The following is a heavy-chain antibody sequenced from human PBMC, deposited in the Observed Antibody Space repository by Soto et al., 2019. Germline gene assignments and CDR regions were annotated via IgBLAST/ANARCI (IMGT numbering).Heavy chain of an antibody. CDR3: KGYYYGSGSSLLYYYYMDV. Sequence: QLQLQESGPGLVKPSETLSLTCTVSGGSISSSSYYWGWIRQLPGKGLEWIGSIYYSGSTYYNPSLKSRVTITVDTSKNQFSLKLSSVTAADTAVYYCKGYYYGSGSSLLYYYYMDVWGKGTTVTVSS. V-gene: IGHV4-39*01. CDR2: IYYSGST. CDR1: GGSISSSSYY. J-gene: IGHJ6*03. D-gene: IGHD3-10*01.